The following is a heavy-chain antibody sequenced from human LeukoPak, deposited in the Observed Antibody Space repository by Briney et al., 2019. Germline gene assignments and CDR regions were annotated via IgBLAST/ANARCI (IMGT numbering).Heavy chain of an antibody. V-gene: IGHV4-38-2*01. CDR2: IYHIGST. CDR3: ARNHSSGWFDY. CDR1: GYSISSGYY. D-gene: IGHD6-19*01. J-gene: IGHJ4*02. Sequence: PSETLSLTCGVSGYSISSGYYWGWIRQPPGKGLEWIGSIYHIGSTYSNPSLKRRVTISVDTSKTQFSLKLSSVTAADTAVYYCARNHSSGWFDYWGQGTLVTVSS.